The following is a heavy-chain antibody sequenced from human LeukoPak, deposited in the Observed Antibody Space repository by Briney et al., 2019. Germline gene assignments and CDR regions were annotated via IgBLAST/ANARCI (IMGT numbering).Heavy chain of an antibody. CDR3: ARDPYGSKGGAFDI. V-gene: IGHV4-59*01. J-gene: IGHJ3*02. CDR1: DGSISNYY. Sequence: SETLSLTCTVSDGSISNYYWSWIRQPPGKELEWIGYIYYSGSTNYNPSLKSRVTISVDTSKNQFSLKLSSVTAADTAVYYCARDPYGSKGGAFDIWGQGTMVTVSS. D-gene: IGHD4-17*01. CDR2: IYYSGST.